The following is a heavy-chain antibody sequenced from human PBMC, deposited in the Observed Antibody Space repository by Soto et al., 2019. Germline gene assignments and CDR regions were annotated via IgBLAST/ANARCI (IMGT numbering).Heavy chain of an antibody. J-gene: IGHJ4*02. CDR1: GYSFTTYG. D-gene: IGHD3-22*01. CDR2: ISTYNGNT. CDR3: ARDLSSGYYYFDY. Sequence: ASVKVSCKPSGYSFTTYGITWVRQAPGQGLEWMGWISTYNGNTTYPQKLQGRVTITRDTSASTAYMELSSLRSEDTAVYYCARDLSSGYYYFDYWGQGTLVTVSS. V-gene: IGHV1-18*01.